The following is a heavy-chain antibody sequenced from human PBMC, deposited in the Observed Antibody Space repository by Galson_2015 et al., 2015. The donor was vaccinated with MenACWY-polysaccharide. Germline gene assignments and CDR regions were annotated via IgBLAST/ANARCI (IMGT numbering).Heavy chain of an antibody. CDR3: ARYGETRNPTKYYMDV. J-gene: IGHJ6*03. Sequence: SETLSLTCIVSGGSISGYYWSWIRQPPGKGLEWIGYIHYSGSALYNPSLKSRLIISVDRSKNQFSLTLTSVTAADTAVYYCARYGETRNPTKYYMDVWGKGTTVTVSS. CDR2: IHYSGSA. V-gene: IGHV4-59*01. D-gene: IGHD4-17*01. CDR1: GGSISGYY.